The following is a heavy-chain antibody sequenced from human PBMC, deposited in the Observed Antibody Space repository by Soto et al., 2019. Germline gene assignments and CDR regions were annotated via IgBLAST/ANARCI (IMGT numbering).Heavy chain of an antibody. J-gene: IGHJ3*02. D-gene: IGHD2-2*01. CDR2: ITVSASTT. CDR1: AFTFRSYP. CDR3: AKVRALRDCTSTSCLGAFDI. V-gene: IGHV3-23*01. Sequence: EEQLLESGGGLVRPGGSLRLSCAASAFTFRSYPMSWVRQAPGKGLEWVSAITVSASTTYYADSVKGRFTISRDNSKNAVYLRMNRLRAEATAVYYCAKVRALRDCTSTSCLGAFDIGGQGTMVTVS.